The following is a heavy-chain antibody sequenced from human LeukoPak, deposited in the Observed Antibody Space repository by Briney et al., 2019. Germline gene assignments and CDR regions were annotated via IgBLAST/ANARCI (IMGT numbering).Heavy chain of an antibody. J-gene: IGHJ6*02. Sequence: GGSLRLSCAASGFTFSSYWMSWDRQAPGKGLEWVANIKQDGSEKYYVDSVKGRFTISRDNAKNSLYLQMNSLRAEDTAVYYCARAGAYYDFWSGYSNYGMDVWGQGTTVTVSS. CDR2: IKQDGSEK. D-gene: IGHD3-3*01. CDR3: ARAGAYYDFWSGYSNYGMDV. CDR1: GFTFSSYW. V-gene: IGHV3-7*01.